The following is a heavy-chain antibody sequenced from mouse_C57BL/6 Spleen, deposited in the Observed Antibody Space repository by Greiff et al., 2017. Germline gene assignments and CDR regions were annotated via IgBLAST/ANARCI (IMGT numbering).Heavy chain of an antibody. V-gene: IGHV5-6*01. CDR2: ISSGGSYT. CDR1: GFTFSSYG. CDR3: ARHSGNHYFDY. D-gene: IGHD2-1*01. Sequence: EVKLMESGGDLVKPGGSLKLSCAASGFTFSSYGMSWVRQTPDKRLEWVATISSGGSYTYYQDSVKGRFTISRDNAKNTLYLQMSSLKSEDTARYYCARHSGNHYFDYWGQGTTLTVSS. J-gene: IGHJ2*01.